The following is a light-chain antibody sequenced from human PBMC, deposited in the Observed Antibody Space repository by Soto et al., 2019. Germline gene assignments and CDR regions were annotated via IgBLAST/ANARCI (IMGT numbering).Light chain of an antibody. Sequence: EIVLTQSPGTLSLSPGERATLSCRASQSVRNNYLAWYQQRPGQAPRLLIYGASSRATGIPDRFSGSGSGADFILTISILEPEDFVVYYCQHYGSSPRTFGQGTKVEIK. CDR1: QSVRNNY. CDR2: GAS. CDR3: QHYGSSPRT. V-gene: IGKV3-20*01. J-gene: IGKJ1*01.